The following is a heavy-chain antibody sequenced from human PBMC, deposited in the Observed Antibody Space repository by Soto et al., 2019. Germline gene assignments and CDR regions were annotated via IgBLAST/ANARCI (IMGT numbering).Heavy chain of an antibody. CDR2: IYYSGST. V-gene: IGHV4-59*01. J-gene: IGHJ5*02. D-gene: IGHD3-3*01. Sequence: SETLSLTCTVSGGSISSYYWSWIRQPPGKGLEWIGYIYYSGSTNYNPSLKSRVTISVDTSKNQFSLKLSSVTAADTAVYYCTGTIFEARGWFDPWGQGTLVTVSS. CDR1: GGSISSYY. CDR3: TGTIFEARGWFDP.